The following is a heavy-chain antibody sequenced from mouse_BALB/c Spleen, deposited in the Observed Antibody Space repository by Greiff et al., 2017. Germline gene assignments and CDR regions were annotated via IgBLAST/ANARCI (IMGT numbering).Heavy chain of an antibody. CDR1: GFTFSSFG. V-gene: IGHV5-17*02. Sequence: EVQLVESGGGLVQPGGSRKLSCAASGFTFSSFGMHWVRQAPEKGLEWVAYISSGSSTIYYADTVKGRFTISRDNPKNTLFLQMTSLRSEDTAMYYCARYYGSSYAWFAYWGQGTLVTVSA. CDR2: ISSGSSTI. D-gene: IGHD1-1*01. J-gene: IGHJ3*01. CDR3: ARYYGSSYAWFAY.